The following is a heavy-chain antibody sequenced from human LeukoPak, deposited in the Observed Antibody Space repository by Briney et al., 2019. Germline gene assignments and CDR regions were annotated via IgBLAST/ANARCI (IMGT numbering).Heavy chain of an antibody. Sequence: SQTLSLTCAISGDSVSSNSVAWNWIRQSPSRGLEWLGRAYYRSRWYNDYAPSVKSRLTINPDTSKNQFSLQLNSVTPEDTAVYYCAREGWFGESPSHWFDPWGQGILVTVSS. J-gene: IGHJ5*02. V-gene: IGHV6-1*01. D-gene: IGHD3-10*01. CDR2: AYYRSRWYN. CDR3: AREGWFGESPSHWFDP. CDR1: GDSVSSNSVA.